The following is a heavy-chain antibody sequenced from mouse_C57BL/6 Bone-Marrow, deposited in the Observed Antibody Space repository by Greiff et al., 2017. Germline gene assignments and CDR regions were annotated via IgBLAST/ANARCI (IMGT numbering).Heavy chain of an antibody. V-gene: IGHV1-77*01. CDR2: IGPGSGST. Sequence: QVQLQQSGAELVKPGASVKISCKASGYTFTDYYINWVKQRPGQGLEWIGKIGPGSGSTYYNEKFKGKDTLTADKSSSTAYMQLSSLTSEDSAVYFCARSAYYYGPACFAYWGQGTLVTVSA. J-gene: IGHJ3*01. CDR1: GYTFTDYY. CDR3: ARSAYYYGPACFAY. D-gene: IGHD1-1*01.